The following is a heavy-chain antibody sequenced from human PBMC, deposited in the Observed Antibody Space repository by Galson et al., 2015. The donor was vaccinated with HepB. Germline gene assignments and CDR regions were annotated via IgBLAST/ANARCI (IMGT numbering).Heavy chain of an antibody. CDR1: GFTFSSYG. CDR3: AKDYYYDSSGYYPYYYYGMDV. V-gene: IGHV3-30*18. Sequence: SLRLSCAASGFTFSSYGMHWVRQAPGKRLEWVAVISYDGSNKYYADSVKGRFTISRDNSKNTLYLQTNSLRAEDTAVYYCAKDYYYDSSGYYPYYYYGMDVWGQGTTVTVSS. J-gene: IGHJ6*02. D-gene: IGHD3-22*01. CDR2: ISYDGSNK.